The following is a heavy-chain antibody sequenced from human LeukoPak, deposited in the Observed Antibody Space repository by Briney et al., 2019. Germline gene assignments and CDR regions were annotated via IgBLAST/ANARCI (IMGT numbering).Heavy chain of an antibody. CDR2: IYPGDSDT. J-gene: IGHJ6*03. CDR3: ARHPDYYDSSGYRNYYYYYMDV. CDR1: GYSFTSYW. Sequence: GESLKISCKGSGYSFTSYWIGWGRPMPGKGLEWMGIIYPGDSDTRYSPSFQGQVTISADKSISTAYLQWSSLKASDTAMYYCARHPDYYDSSGYRNYYYYYMDVWGKGTTVT. D-gene: IGHD3-22*01. V-gene: IGHV5-51*01.